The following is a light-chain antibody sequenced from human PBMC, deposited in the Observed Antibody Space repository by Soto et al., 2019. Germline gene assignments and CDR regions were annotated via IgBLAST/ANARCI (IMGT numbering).Light chain of an antibody. CDR3: QVWDSSPVV. V-gene: IGLV3-9*01. CDR1: NIGSKN. CDR2: RDS. J-gene: IGLJ1*01. Sequence: SYELTQPLSVSVALGQTARITCGGNNIGSKNVHWYQQKPGQAPVLVIYRDSNRPSGIPERFSGSNSGNTATLASSRAQAWDQADYYCQVWDSSPVVFGTGTKLTVL.